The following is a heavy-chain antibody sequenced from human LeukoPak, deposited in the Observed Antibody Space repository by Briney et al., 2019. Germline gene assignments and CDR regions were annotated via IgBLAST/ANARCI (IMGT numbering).Heavy chain of an antibody. J-gene: IGHJ4*02. V-gene: IGHV1-8*01. CDR3: ATRVTSFDD. CDR2: MNPNRGNT. CDR1: GDTFTSYD. Sequence: SVKVSCTASGDTFTSYDINWVRHATGQGLEWMGCMNPNRGNTGYAQKFQGRVTMPRNTSISTAYMELSRLRSEVTAVDYGATRVTSFDDWGQGSLVTVSS. D-gene: IGHD4-11*01.